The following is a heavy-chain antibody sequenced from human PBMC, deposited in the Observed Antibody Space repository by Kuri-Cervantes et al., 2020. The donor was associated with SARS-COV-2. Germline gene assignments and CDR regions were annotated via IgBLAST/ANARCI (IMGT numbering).Heavy chain of an antibody. D-gene: IGHD2-15*01. CDR2: IDPSDSYT. CDR1: GYSFTSYW. V-gene: IGHV5-10-1*01. CDR3: SRRVGYYFDY. Sequence: GGSLRLSCKGSGYSFTSYWVSWVRQMPVKGLEWMGRIDPSDSYTNYSPSFQGHVTISADKSISTAYLQWSSLKASDTAMYYCSRRVGYYFDYWGQGTLVTVSS. J-gene: IGHJ4*02.